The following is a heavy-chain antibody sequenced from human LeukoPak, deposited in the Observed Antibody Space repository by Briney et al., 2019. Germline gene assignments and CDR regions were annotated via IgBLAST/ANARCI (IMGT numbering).Heavy chain of an antibody. J-gene: IGHJ6*03. CDR3: ARKGESLRVNYIDV. Sequence: GGSLRLSCAASGFSVSNYDIHWLRQAPGKGLEWVAFIRYYASNRYYADSVKGRFTIFRDIPNNNLYLQMNSMRGEDEALYYCARKGESLRVNYIDVWGKGTTVTISS. CDR1: GFSVSNYD. V-gene: IGHV3-30*02. D-gene: IGHD1-26*01. CDR2: IRYYASNR.